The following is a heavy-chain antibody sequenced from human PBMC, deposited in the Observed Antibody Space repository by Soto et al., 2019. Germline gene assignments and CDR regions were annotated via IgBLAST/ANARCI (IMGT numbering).Heavy chain of an antibody. CDR2: IYWDDDK. V-gene: IGHV2-5*02. CDR3: AHMAPDYDILTGYPAGRSEFDC. J-gene: IGHJ4*02. Sequence: SGPTLVNPTQTLTLTCTFSGFSLSTSGVGVGWIRQPPGKALEWLALIYWDDDKRYSPSLKSRLTITKDTSKNQVVLTMTNMDPVDTATYYCAHMAPDYDILTGYPAGRSEFDCWGQGTLVTVS. D-gene: IGHD3-9*01. CDR1: GFSLSTSGVG.